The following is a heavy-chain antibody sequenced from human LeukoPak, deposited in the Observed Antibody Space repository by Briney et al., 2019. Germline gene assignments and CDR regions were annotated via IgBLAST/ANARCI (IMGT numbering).Heavy chain of an antibody. V-gene: IGHV3-33*01. CDR2: IWYDGSHE. J-gene: IGHJ6*02. CDR3: ARDQSSYGMDV. Sequence: GGSLRLSCAASGVTFSRSVMHWVRQAPGKGLEWVSVIWYDGSHEDYADSVKGRFTISRDNSKNTLFMQMNSLRAEDTAVYYCARDQSSYGMDVWGQGTTVTVSS. D-gene: IGHD3-16*02. CDR1: GVTFSRSV.